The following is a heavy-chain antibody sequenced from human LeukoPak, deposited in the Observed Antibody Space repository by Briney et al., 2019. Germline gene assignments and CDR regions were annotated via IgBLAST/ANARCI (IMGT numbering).Heavy chain of an antibody. V-gene: IGHV1-18*01. J-gene: IGHJ4*02. CDR2: ISAYNGNT. Sequence: EASVKVSCKASGYTFTSYGISWVRQAPGQGLEWMGWISAYNGNTNYAQKLQGRVTMTTDTSTSTAYMELRSLRSDDTAVYYCARDAPIIAAAGLANYLGQGTLVTVSS. D-gene: IGHD6-13*01. CDR1: GYTFTSYG. CDR3: ARDAPIIAAAGLANY.